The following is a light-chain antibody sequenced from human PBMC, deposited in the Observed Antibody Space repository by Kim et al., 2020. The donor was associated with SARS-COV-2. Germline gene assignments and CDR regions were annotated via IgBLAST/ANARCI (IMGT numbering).Light chain of an antibody. CDR3: NSRDSSGNLYV. J-gene: IGLJ1*01. CDR2: GKN. CDR1: SLRSYY. V-gene: IGLV3-19*01. Sequence: ALGKTVCLTCKGDSLRSYYAGWYQQKPGQAPVLVIYGKNNRPSGIPDRFSGSSSGDTASLTITGAQAEDEADYYCNSRDSSGNLYVFGAGTKVTVL.